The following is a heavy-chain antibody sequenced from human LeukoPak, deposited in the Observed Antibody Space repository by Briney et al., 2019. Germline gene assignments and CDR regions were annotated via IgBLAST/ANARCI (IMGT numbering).Heavy chain of an antibody. Sequence: SETLSLTCTVSGYSISSGYYWGWIRQPPGKGLEWIGNIYHSGSTYYNPSLKSRVTISVDTSKNQFSLKLSSVTAADTAVYYCATVPATAIPYFDYWGQGTLVTVSS. CDR2: IYHSGST. CDR3: ATVPATAIPYFDY. V-gene: IGHV4-38-2*02. D-gene: IGHD2-2*01. CDR1: GYSISSGYY. J-gene: IGHJ4*02.